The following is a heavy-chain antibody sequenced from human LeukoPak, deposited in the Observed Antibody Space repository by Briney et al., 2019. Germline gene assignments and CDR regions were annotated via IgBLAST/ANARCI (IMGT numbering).Heavy chain of an antibody. Sequence: GGSLRLSCAASGFTFSSYWMNWVRQAPGKGLEWVSYISSSGSTIYYADSVKGRFTISRDNAKNSLYLQMNSLRAEDTAVYYCARDIRRLWGVFDYWGQGTLVTVSS. V-gene: IGHV3-48*04. CDR3: ARDIRRLWGVFDY. J-gene: IGHJ4*02. D-gene: IGHD3-16*01. CDR2: ISSSGSTI. CDR1: GFTFSSYW.